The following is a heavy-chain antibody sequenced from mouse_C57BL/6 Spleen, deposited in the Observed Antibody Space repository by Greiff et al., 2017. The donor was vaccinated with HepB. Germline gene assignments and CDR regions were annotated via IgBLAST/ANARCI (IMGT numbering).Heavy chain of an antibody. V-gene: IGHV6-3*01. Sequence: EVKLVESGGGLVQPGGSMKLSCVASGFTFSNYWMNWVRQSPEKGLEWVAQIRLKSDNYATHYAESVKGRFTISRDDSKSSVYLQMNNLRAEDTGIYYCTILLRSSFAYWGQGTLVTVSA. J-gene: IGHJ3*01. CDR1: GFTFSNYW. CDR2: IRLKSDNYAT. CDR3: TILLRSSFAY. D-gene: IGHD1-1*01.